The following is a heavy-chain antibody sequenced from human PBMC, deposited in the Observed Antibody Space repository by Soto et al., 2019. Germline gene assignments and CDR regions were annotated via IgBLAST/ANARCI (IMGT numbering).Heavy chain of an antibody. D-gene: IGHD6-6*01. Sequence: QVQLVQSGAEVKKPGASVKVSCKASGYTFTSYDINWVRQATGQGLEWMGWMNPNSGNTGYAQKFQGRVTMTRSTAISTAYMELSSLRSEDTAVYYCATSIAARPPFDYGGQGTLVTVSS. CDR3: ATSIAARPPFDY. V-gene: IGHV1-8*01. CDR2: MNPNSGNT. CDR1: GYTFTSYD. J-gene: IGHJ4*02.